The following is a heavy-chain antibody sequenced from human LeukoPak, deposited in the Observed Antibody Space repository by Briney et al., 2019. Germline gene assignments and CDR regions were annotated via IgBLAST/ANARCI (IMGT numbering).Heavy chain of an antibody. CDR3: ARGVDAAMVPDAFDI. CDR1: GGSLTGYY. Sequence: SETLSLTCVVDGGSLTGYYCSWIRQPPGEGLGWIGEIIHIVSTNYKPSLKSRVTISLDTSKNQLSLKLSSVTDADTAVYYCARGVDAAMVPDAFDIWGQGTMVTVSS. V-gene: IGHV4-34*01. CDR2: IIHIVST. J-gene: IGHJ3*02. D-gene: IGHD5-18*01.